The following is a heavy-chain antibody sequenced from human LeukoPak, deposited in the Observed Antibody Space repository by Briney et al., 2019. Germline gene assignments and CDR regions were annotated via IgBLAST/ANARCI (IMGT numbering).Heavy chain of an antibody. Sequence: ASVKVSCKASGYTFTGYYMHWVRQAPGQGLEWMGWINPNSGGTKYAQKFQGRVTMTRDTSISTAYMELSRLRSDDTAVYYCARAEQWLASNYYMDVWGKGTTVTVSS. CDR3: ARAEQWLASNYYMDV. J-gene: IGHJ6*03. CDR1: GYTFTGYY. CDR2: INPNSGGT. D-gene: IGHD6-19*01. V-gene: IGHV1-2*02.